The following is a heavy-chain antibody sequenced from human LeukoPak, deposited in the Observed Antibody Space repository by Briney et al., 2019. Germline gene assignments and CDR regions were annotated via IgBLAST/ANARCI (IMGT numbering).Heavy chain of an antibody. CDR3: ARDIPTYCSSTSCYGYYFDY. J-gene: IGHJ4*02. V-gene: IGHV3-30-3*01. CDR2: TSSDLNVK. D-gene: IGHD2-2*01. Sequence: PGGSLRLSCAASGFTFRNYVIHWVRQAPGKGLEWVAVTSSDLNVKLYADSVKGRFTISRDNAKNSLYLQMNSLRAEDTAVYYCARDIPTYCSSTSCYGYYFDYWGQGTLVTVSS. CDR1: GFTFRNYV.